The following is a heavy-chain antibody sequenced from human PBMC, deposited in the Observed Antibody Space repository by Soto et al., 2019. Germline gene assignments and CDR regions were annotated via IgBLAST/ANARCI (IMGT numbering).Heavy chain of an antibody. D-gene: IGHD3-3*01. CDR1: GGSISSGGYY. Sequence: PSETLSLTCTVSGGSISSGGYYWSWIRQHPGKGLEWIGYIYYSGSTYYNPSLKSRVTISVDTSKNQFSLKLSSVTAADMAVYYCVRGIQGTIFGATGNNWFDPWGQGTLVTVSS. V-gene: IGHV4-31*03. J-gene: IGHJ5*02. CDR2: IYYSGST. CDR3: VRGIQGTIFGATGNNWFDP.